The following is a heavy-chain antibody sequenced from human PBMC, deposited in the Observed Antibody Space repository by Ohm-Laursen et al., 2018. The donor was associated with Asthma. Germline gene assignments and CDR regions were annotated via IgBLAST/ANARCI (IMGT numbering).Heavy chain of an antibody. CDR2: ISYDGSNK. CDR3: ARRNYYDSSGYYSDFDY. Sequence: SLRLSCAASGFTFSSYGMHWVRQAPGKGLEWVAVISYDGSNKYYADSVKGRFTISRDNSKNTLYLQMNSLRAEDTAVYYCARRNYYDSSGYYSDFDYWGQGTLVTVSS. J-gene: IGHJ4*02. CDR1: GFTFSSYG. D-gene: IGHD3-22*01. V-gene: IGHV3-30*03.